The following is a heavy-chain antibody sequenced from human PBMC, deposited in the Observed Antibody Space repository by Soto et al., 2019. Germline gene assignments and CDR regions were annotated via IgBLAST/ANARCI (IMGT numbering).Heavy chain of an antibody. J-gene: IGHJ3*01. CDR1: GFTFSSYG. D-gene: IGHD2-8*01. Sequence: QVQLVESGGGVVQPGRSLRLSCAASGFTFSSYGMHWVRQAPGKGLEWVAVISYDGSNKYYADSVKGRFTISRDNSKNTLYLEMNSLRDEDTALYFCARGRSLNAWGQGTMVTVSS. CDR3: ARGRSLNA. V-gene: IGHV3-30*03. CDR2: ISYDGSNK.